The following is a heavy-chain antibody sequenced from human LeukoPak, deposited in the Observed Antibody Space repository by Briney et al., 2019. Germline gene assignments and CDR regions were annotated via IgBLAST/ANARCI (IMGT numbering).Heavy chain of an antibody. CDR2: ISGSGGST. CDR3: AKFSSSGWSRSTNK. Sequence: GGSLRLSCAASGFIFNIYTMNWVRQAPGKGLEWVSAISGSGGSTYYADSVKGRFTISRDNSKNTLYLQMNSLRAEDTAVYYCAKFSSSGWSRSTNKWGQGTLVTVSS. J-gene: IGHJ4*02. V-gene: IGHV3-23*01. CDR1: GFIFNIYT. D-gene: IGHD6-19*01.